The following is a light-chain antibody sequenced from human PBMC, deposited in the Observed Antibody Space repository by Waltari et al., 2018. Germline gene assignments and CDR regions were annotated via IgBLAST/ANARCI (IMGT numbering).Light chain of an antibody. CDR2: RAT. CDR1: ALPQQF. J-gene: IGLJ2*01. Sequence: SYALTQPPSVSASPGQTARITCSGNALPQQFAYWYQRKPGPAPVLVIYRATERPSGIPARFSGSSSGTTVTLTINGVQAEDEADYYCQSADSSGSYVLFGGGTTLTVL. V-gene: IGLV3-25*03. CDR3: QSADSSGSYVL.